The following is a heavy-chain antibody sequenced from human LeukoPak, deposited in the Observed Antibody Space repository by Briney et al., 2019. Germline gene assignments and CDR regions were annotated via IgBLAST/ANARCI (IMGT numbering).Heavy chain of an antibody. CDR1: GYSFATYG. J-gene: IGHJ3*02. V-gene: IGHV1-18*01. D-gene: IGHD4-17*01. CDR3: ARELVTTVTTVDAFDI. Sequence: ASVKVSCKASGYSFATYGISWVRQAPGQGLEWMGWISPYDGNTKYSQKFQGRVTLTTETSTTTAYMELRNLRSDDTAVYYCARELVTTVTTVDAFDIWGQGTMVTVSS. CDR2: ISPYDGNT.